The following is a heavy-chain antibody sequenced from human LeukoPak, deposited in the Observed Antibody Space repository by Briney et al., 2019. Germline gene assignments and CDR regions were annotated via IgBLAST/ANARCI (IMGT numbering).Heavy chain of an antibody. Sequence: PSETLSLTCTASGYSITSGYYWGLIREPPGKGLEWIGSIYHSGSTYYNPSLKSRVTVSIDTSENQFSLKLTSVTAADTAVYYCAREDWGSYLYWGQGTLVTVSS. CDR3: AREDWGSYLY. V-gene: IGHV4-38-2*02. CDR1: GYSITSGYY. D-gene: IGHD3-16*02. J-gene: IGHJ4*02. CDR2: IYHSGST.